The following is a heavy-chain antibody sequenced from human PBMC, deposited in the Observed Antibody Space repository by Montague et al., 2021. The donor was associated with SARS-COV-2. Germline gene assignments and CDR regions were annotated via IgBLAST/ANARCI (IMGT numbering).Heavy chain of an antibody. CDR1: GFSISSGFY. Sequence: SETLSLTSSVSGFSISSGFYWAWIRQSPGKGPEWIGTVYHSGYTHYNPSLKGRVTVSVDTSKNQFSLTVTSVTAADTAVYFCARRGYTGSDYVDYWGQGTLVTVSS. CDR2: VYHSGYT. CDR3: ARRGYTGSDYVDY. J-gene: IGHJ4*02. D-gene: IGHD5-12*01. V-gene: IGHV4-38-2*01.